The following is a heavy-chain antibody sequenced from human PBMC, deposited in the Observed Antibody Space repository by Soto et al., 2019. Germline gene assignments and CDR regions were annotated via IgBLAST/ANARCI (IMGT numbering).Heavy chain of an antibody. CDR2: IYNSGNT. CDR1: GGAVTTYH. Sequence: QVQLQESGPGLVKPSETLSITCTVSGGAVTTYHWTWIRQPPGKGLELIGYIYNSGNTNYSPSLKSRVTMTIDTPKHQVTLKLNSVTASDSAMYYCAKFRDGFYYYYGMDVWGQGTSVTGS. V-gene: IGHV4-59*02. D-gene: IGHD3-10*01. J-gene: IGHJ6*02. CDR3: AKFRDGFYYYYGMDV.